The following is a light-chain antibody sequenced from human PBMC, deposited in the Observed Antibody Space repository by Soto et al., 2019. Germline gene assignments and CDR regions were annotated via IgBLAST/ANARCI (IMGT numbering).Light chain of an antibody. Sequence: DIQMTQSPSSVSASVGDRVTITCRASQALSTSLAWYQQRPGKAPKLLIYGVSTLPTGVPPRFSGSGSGTDFILIISRLQPEDFSTYYCQQTISFPWTFGQGTKVDIK. V-gene: IGKV1-12*01. J-gene: IGKJ1*01. CDR2: GVS. CDR1: QALSTS. CDR3: QQTISFPWT.